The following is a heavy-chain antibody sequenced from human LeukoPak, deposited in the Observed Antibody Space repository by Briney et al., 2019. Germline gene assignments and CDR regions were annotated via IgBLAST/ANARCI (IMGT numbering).Heavy chain of an antibody. V-gene: IGHV1-24*01. CDR3: ARDIVAAPALPDY. CDR2: FDPEDGET. Sequence: ASVKVSGMVSGYTLTELSMHWVRQTPGKGLEWMGGFDPEDGETIYAQKFQGRVTMPEDTSTDTAYMELRSLRSDDTAVYYCARDIVAAPALPDYWGQGTLVTVSS. J-gene: IGHJ4*02. D-gene: IGHD6-13*01. CDR1: GYTLTELS.